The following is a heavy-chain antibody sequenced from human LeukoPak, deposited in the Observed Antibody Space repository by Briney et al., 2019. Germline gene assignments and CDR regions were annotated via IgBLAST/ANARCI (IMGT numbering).Heavy chain of an antibody. Sequence: PSETLSLTCTVSGGSISSSSYYWGWIRQPPGKGLEWIGSIYYSGSTYYNPSLKSRVTISVDTSKNQFSLKLSSVTAADTAVYYCARQSNNEWKLQFGAFDIWGQGTMVTVSS. CDR2: IYYSGST. CDR1: GGSISSSSYY. D-gene: IGHD1-26*01. J-gene: IGHJ3*02. V-gene: IGHV4-39*01. CDR3: ARQSNNEWKLQFGAFDI.